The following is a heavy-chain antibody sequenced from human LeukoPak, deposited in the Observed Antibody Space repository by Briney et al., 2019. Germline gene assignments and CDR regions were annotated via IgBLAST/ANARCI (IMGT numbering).Heavy chain of an antibody. J-gene: IGHJ4*02. CDR1: GFTFSNLA. CDR2: ISGSGDTT. V-gene: IGHV3-23*01. D-gene: IGHD5-24*01. CDR3: AKHRSEVAMAALNY. Sequence: GGSLRLSCAASGFTFSNLAMSWVRQAPGKGLEWVSAISGSGDTTYYADSVMGRFTISRDSSKNTLFLQMNSLRAEDAAIYYCAKHRSEVAMAALNYWGQGTLVTVSS.